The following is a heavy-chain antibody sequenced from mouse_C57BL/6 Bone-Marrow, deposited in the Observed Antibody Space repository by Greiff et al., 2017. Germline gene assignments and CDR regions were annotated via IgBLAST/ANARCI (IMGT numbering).Heavy chain of an antibody. J-gene: IGHJ3*01. D-gene: IGHD1-1*01. CDR3: ARSGTTVVAKAY. Sequence: VKLQQPGAELVKPGASVKMSCKASGYTFTSYWITWVKQRPGQGLEWIGDIYPGSGSTNYNEKFKGKATLTVDTSSSTAYMQLSSLTSEDSAVYYCARSGTTVVAKAYWGQGTLVTVSA. V-gene: IGHV1-55*01. CDR1: GYTFTSYW. CDR2: IYPGSGST.